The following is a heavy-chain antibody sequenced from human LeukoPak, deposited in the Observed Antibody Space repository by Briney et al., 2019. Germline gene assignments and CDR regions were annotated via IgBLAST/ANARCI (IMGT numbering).Heavy chain of an antibody. V-gene: IGHV3-23*01. CDR2: ISDSGGRT. CDR3: AKRGVVIRVILVGFHKEAYYFDS. Sequence: GGSLRLSCAVSGITLSNYGMTWVRQAPGKGLEWVAGISDSGGRTNYADSVKGRFTISRDNPKNTLYLQMNSLRAEDTAVYFCAKRGVVIRVILVGFHKEAYYFDSWGRGALVTVSS. CDR1: GITLSNYG. J-gene: IGHJ4*02. D-gene: IGHD3-22*01.